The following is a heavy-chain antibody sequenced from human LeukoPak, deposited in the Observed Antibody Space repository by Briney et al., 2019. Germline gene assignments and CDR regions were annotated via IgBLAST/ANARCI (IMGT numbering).Heavy chain of an antibody. D-gene: IGHD3-3*01. CDR3: ARDLRYYDFWSGYTFDY. J-gene: IGHJ4*02. CDR2: IKQDGSEK. Sequence: GGSLRLSCAASGFTFSSYWMSWVRQAPGKGLGWVANIKQDGSEKYYVDSVKGRFTISRDNAKNSLYLQMNSLRAEDTAVYYCARDLRYYDFWSGYTFDYWGQGTLVTVSS. CDR1: GFTFSSYW. V-gene: IGHV3-7*01.